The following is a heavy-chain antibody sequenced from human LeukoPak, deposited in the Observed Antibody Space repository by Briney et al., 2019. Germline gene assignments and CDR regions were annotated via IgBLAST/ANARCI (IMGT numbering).Heavy chain of an antibody. J-gene: IGHJ4*02. D-gene: IGHD1-26*01. CDR2: ISYDGSNK. V-gene: IGHV3-30-3*01. Sequence: QPGGSLRLSCAASGFTFSSYAMHWVRQAPGKGLEWVAVISYDGSNKYYADSVRGRFTVSRDNSKNTLHLEMNSLRVEDTAVYYCARDMRGREAGATISDYWGQGTLVTVSS. CDR3: ARDMRGREAGATISDY. CDR1: GFTFSSYA.